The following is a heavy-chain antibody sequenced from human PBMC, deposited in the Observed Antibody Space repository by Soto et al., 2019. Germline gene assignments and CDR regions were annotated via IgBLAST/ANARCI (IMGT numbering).Heavy chain of an antibody. CDR1: GFTFSSYA. Sequence: GGSLRLSCAASGFTFSSYAMSWVRQAPGKGLEWVSYISSSGSTVYYADSVKGRFTISRDNTQNSLYLQMNSLGAEDTAVYYCAKGKESTAADYYYALDVWGQGTTVTVSS. CDR2: ISSSGSTV. V-gene: IGHV3-48*03. D-gene: IGHD1-1*01. J-gene: IGHJ6*02. CDR3: AKGKESTAADYYYALDV.